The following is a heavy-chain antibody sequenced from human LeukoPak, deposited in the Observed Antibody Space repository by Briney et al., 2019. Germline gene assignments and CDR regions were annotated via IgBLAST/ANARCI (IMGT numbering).Heavy chain of an antibody. CDR1: GGSISSGSYY. V-gene: IGHV4-61*02. Sequence: PSQTLSLTCTVSGGSISSGSYYWSWVRQPAGKGLEWIGRIYTSGSTNYNPSLKSRVTISVDTSKNQFSLKLSSVTAADTAVYYCARALWFGDGGDYWGQGTLVTVPS. CDR3: ARALWFGDGGDY. D-gene: IGHD3-10*01. J-gene: IGHJ4*02. CDR2: IYTSGST.